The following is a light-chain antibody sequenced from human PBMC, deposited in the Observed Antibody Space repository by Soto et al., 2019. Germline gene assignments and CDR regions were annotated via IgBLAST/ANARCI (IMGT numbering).Light chain of an antibody. V-gene: IGKV3-20*01. CDR2: GAS. CDR3: QQYGSSPLYT. J-gene: IGKJ2*01. CDR1: QSVSNSY. Sequence: EIVLTQSPGTLSLSPGERATLSCRASQSVSNSYLAWYQQKPGQAPRRLMYGASSRATGIPDRFSGSGSGTDFTLTISRLEPEDFAVYYCQQYGSSPLYTFGQGTKLEIK.